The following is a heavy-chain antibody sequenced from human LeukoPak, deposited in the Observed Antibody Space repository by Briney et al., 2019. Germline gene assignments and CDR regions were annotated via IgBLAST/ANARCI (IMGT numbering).Heavy chain of an antibody. CDR2: INPNSGGT. D-gene: IGHD3-22*01. J-gene: IGHJ4*02. V-gene: IGHV1-2*02. CDR3: TRGSYYDSSGYSGVRLFDY. CDR1: GYTITDYY. Sequence: GASVKVSCKASGYTITDYYIHWVRQAPGHGLEWMGWINPNSGGTNYAQKFQGRVTMTSDTSISTAYMELSRLRSDDTALYYCTRGSYYDSSGYSGVRLFDYWGQGTPVTVPS.